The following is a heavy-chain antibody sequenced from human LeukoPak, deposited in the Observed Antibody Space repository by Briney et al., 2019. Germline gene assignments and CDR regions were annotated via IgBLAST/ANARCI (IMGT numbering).Heavy chain of an antibody. Sequence: SETLSLLCTLSGGSINKLYWTWIRQPAGKGLEGIGRIYTSRSTYYHPSLESRVSLSVDKSKNQFSLKLTSVTAADTAVYYCASYTSSGSYFDYWGQGTLVTVSS. CDR2: IYTSRST. V-gene: IGHV4-4*07. D-gene: IGHD1-26*01. J-gene: IGHJ4*02. CDR1: GGSINKLY. CDR3: ASYTSSGSYFDY.